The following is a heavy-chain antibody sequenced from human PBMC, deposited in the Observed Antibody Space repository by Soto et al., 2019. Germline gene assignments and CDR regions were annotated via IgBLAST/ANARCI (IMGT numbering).Heavy chain of an antibody. V-gene: IGHV3-23*01. J-gene: IGHJ4*02. Sequence: GGSLRLACAASGFTFSGYAMSWVRQAPGKGLEWVSTISGNGVNTNYADSVKGRFTISRDNSENTLYLQMISLRAEDMAIYYCAKGPRSVNWPYFDYWGQGPLVTVSS. D-gene: IGHD1-20*01. CDR2: ISGNGVNT. CDR1: GFTFSGYA. CDR3: AKGPRSVNWPYFDY.